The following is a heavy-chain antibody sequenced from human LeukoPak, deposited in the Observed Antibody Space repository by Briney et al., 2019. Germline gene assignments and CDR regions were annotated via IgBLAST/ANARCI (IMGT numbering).Heavy chain of an antibody. D-gene: IGHD6-19*01. CDR1: GYTLTEIS. V-gene: IGHV1-24*01. CDR3: ERAKYNSGWYGAFDI. Sequence: ASVKVSCKVSGYTLTEISMQGVRQAPGKGLEWVGGFDPEDGETIYAQKFQGRGTMTEDTATDPAYMELSSLRFEDTAVYYCERAKYNSGWYGAFDIWGQGTMVTVSS. J-gene: IGHJ3*02. CDR2: FDPEDGET.